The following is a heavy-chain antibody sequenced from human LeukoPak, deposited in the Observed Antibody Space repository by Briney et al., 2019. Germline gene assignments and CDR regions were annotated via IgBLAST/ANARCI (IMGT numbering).Heavy chain of an antibody. V-gene: IGHV3-23*01. CDR3: AKDHTTYLDAFDI. Sequence: PAGSLRLSGAGSGFTGSSYAMVWVRQAPGKGLEWVSAISGSGGSTYYADSVKGRFTSSRDNPKNTLYLQMNSLRAEDTAVYYCAKDHTTYLDAFDIWGQGTMVTVSS. J-gene: IGHJ3*02. CDR1: GFTGSSYA. CDR2: ISGSGGST. D-gene: IGHD1-1*01.